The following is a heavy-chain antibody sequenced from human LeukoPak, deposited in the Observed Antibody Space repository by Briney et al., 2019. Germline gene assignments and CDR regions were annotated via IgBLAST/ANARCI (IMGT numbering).Heavy chain of an antibody. CDR2: IIPIFGTG. V-gene: IGHV1-69*13. J-gene: IGHJ3*02. Sequence: SVKVSCKASGGAFSSYAISWVRQAPGQPLEWMGGIIPIFGTGNYAQKSQGRVTITADESTSTAYMELSSLRSEDTAVYYCARDLRIGYYDSSVIGAFDIWGQGTMVTVSS. CDR3: ARDLRIGYYDSSVIGAFDI. D-gene: IGHD3-22*01. CDR1: GGAFSSYA.